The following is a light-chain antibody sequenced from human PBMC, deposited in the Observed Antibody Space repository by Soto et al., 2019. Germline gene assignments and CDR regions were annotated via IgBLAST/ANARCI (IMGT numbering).Light chain of an antibody. CDR2: DAS. J-gene: IGKJ4*01. Sequence: EIVLTQSPATLSLSPGETATLSCRASQSVSSYLAWYQQKPGQAPRLLIYDASNRATGIPARFSGSGSGTDFTLSISSLEPEDFAVDYCQQRSNFVTFDVGTKVEMK. CDR3: QQRSNFVT. V-gene: IGKV3-11*01. CDR1: QSVSSY.